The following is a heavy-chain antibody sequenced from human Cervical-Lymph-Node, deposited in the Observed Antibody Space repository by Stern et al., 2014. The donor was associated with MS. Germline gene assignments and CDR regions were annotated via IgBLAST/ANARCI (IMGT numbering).Heavy chain of an antibody. V-gene: IGHV1-46*01. J-gene: IGHJ4*02. CDR3: ARALSSGLWYFDC. CDR1: GYTLTTYH. CDR2: INPSGGDT. Sequence: VQLVESGAEVKKPGASVQISCKASGYTLTTYHMHWVRQAPGQGLEWMGVINPSGGDTNYAQKFQGRVTMTRDTSTSTVYMELSSLRSEDSAMYYCARALSSGLWYFDCWGQGTLVTVSS. D-gene: IGHD6-19*01.